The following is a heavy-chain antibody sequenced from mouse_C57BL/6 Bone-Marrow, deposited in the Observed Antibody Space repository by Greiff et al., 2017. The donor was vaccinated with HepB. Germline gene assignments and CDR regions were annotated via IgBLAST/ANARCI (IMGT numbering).Heavy chain of an antibody. J-gene: IGHJ3*01. CDR3: ARSTTAQAPGFAY. CDR2: IRNKANGYTT. Sequence: EVMLVDSGGGLVQPGGSLSLSCAASGFTFTDYYMSWVRQPPGKALEWLGFIRNKANGYTTEYSASVKGRFTISRDNSQSILYLQMNALRAEDSATYYCARSTTAQAPGFAYWGQGTLVTVSA. CDR1: GFTFTDYY. D-gene: IGHD3-2*02. V-gene: IGHV7-3*01.